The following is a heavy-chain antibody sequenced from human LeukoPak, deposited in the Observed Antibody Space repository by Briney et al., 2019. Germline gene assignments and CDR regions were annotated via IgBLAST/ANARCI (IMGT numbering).Heavy chain of an antibody. V-gene: IGHV4-30-2*01. Sequence: SETLSLTCAVSGGSISSGGYSWSWIRQPPGKGLEWIGYIYHSGSTYYNPSLKSRVTISVDRSKNQFSLKLSSVTAADTAVYYCARQLLGYKQNWYFDLWGRGTLVTVSS. CDR1: GGSISSGGYS. CDR3: ARQLLGYKQNWYFDL. CDR2: IYHSGST. J-gene: IGHJ2*01. D-gene: IGHD1-1*01.